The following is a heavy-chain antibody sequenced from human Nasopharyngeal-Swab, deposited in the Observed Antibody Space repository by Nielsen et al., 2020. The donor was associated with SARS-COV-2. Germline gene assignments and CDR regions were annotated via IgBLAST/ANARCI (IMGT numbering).Heavy chain of an antibody. V-gene: IGHV4-59*01. J-gene: IGHJ4*02. CDR2: LYYSGST. CDR3: ARGFDY. Sequence: SETLSLTCTVSGGSISSYYWSWIRQPPGKGLEWIGYLYYSGSTNYNPSLKSRVTIDLDTSKNQFSLKLSSVTAADSAGYDFARGFDYWGQGTLVTVSS. CDR1: GGSISSYY.